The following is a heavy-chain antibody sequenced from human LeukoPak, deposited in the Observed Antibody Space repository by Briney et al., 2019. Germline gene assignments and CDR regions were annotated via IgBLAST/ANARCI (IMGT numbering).Heavy chain of an antibody. CDR1: GFTFSSYA. V-gene: IGHV3-23*01. Sequence: PGGSLRLSCAASGFTFSSYAMNWVRQAPGKGLEWVSAISGSGGSTYYADSVKGRFTISRDNSKNTLYLQMNSLRAEDTAVYYCAKDPHAIVATASEGDYWGQGTLVTVSS. D-gene: IGHD5-12*01. CDR3: AKDPHAIVATASEGDY. CDR2: ISGSGGST. J-gene: IGHJ4*02.